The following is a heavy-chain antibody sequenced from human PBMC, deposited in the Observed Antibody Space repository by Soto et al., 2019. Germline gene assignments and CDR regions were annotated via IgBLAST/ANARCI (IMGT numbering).Heavy chain of an antibody. CDR2: VYHTGDT. CDR1: GGTVASSHW. D-gene: IGHD2-21*02. CDR3: AREIVTAGGNNYFDP. V-gene: IGHV4-4*02. Sequence: SETLSLTCGVSGGTVASSHWWSWVRQSPGGGLEWIGNVYHTGDTNLNPSLQSRVTISVDKSKNQFSLRPNSLTAADTAVYFCAREIVTAGGNNYFDPWGHGTLVTVSS. J-gene: IGHJ5*02.